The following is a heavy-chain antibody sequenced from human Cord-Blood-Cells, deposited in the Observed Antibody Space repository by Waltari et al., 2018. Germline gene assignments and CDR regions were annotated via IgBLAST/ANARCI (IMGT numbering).Heavy chain of an antibody. J-gene: IGHJ3*02. Sequence: QVQLVQSGAEVKKPGSSVKVSCKASGGTFSSYAISWVRQAPGQGLEWRGGIIPIFCTANYEQKFQGRVTITADESTSTAYMELSSLRSEDTAVYYCARRPTGTDAFDIWGQGTMVTVSS. CDR3: ARRPTGTDAFDI. CDR2: IIPIFCTA. CDR1: GGTFSSYA. V-gene: IGHV1-69*01. D-gene: IGHD1-1*01.